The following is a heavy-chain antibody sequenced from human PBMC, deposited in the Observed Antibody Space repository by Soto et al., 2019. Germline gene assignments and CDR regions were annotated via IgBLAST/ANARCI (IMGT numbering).Heavy chain of an antibody. V-gene: IGHV3-23*01. J-gene: IGHJ3*02. CDR1: GYSFNKYA. CDR2: INIGGNNT. CDR3: ARRAYYFDGTCSRAFDI. Sequence: EVQLLESGGGLRQPGGSLRLSCVGSGYSFNKYAVSWVRQAPGKGLEWVSAINIGGNNTFYTDSVRGVFTISRDNSKNMLYVEMNSLTVEDTAVYYCARRAYYFDGTCSRAFDIWGQGTRVTVSS. D-gene: IGHD3-22*01.